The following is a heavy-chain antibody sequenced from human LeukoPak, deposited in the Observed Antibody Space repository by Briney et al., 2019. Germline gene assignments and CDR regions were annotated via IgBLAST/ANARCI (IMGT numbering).Heavy chain of an antibody. D-gene: IGHD1-26*01. Sequence: PSETLSLTCTVSGGSIASPNYYWGWIRQPPGKGLEWIGNIHYIGSTYYNPSLKSRATISVDTSKNQISLRLSSVTAADTAVYYCAGVSGSYIYYFDSWGQGTLVTVPS. CDR3: AGVSGSYIYYFDS. CDR1: GGSIASPNYY. CDR2: IHYIGST. J-gene: IGHJ4*02. V-gene: IGHV4-39*01.